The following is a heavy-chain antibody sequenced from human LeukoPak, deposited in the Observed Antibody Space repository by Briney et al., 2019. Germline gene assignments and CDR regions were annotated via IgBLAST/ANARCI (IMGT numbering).Heavy chain of an antibody. CDR3: AKDPSSSWFGDYFDY. J-gene: IGHJ4*02. CDR2: IYSSGST. D-gene: IGHD6-13*01. Sequence: GGSLRLSCAASGFTVSSNYMTWVRQAPGKGLEWVSVIYSSGSTYYADSVKGRFTIPRDNSKNTLFLQMNSLRAEDTAVYYCAKDPSSSWFGDYFDYWGQGTLVTVSS. V-gene: IGHV3-53*01. CDR1: GFTVSSNY.